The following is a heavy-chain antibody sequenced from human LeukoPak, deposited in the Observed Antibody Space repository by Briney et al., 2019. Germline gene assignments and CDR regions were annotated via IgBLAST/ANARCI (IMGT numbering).Heavy chain of an antibody. Sequence: SETLSLTCTVSGGSISSYYWSWIRQPPGRGPEWIGYIYYSGSTNYNPSLKSRVTISVDTSKNQFSLKVTSVTAADTAVYYCARSLGAQLPPIHWGQGTLVTVSS. CDR3: ARSLGAQLPPIH. V-gene: IGHV4-59*01. J-gene: IGHJ4*02. CDR1: GGSISSYY. D-gene: IGHD2-2*01. CDR2: IYYSGST.